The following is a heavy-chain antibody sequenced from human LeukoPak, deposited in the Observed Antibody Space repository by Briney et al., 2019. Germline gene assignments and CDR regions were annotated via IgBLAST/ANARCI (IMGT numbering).Heavy chain of an antibody. CDR3: AKGSGYEHSYYYSYMDV. CDR2: ISSSSSYI. CDR1: GFTFSSYS. J-gene: IGHJ6*03. Sequence: GGSLSLSWAAAGFTFSSYSMNWVRQAPGKGLELVSSISSSSSYIYYADSVKGRFTISRDNSKNTLYLQMNSLRAEDTAAYYCAKGSGYEHSYYYSYMDVWGKGTTVTISS. D-gene: IGHD5-12*01. V-gene: IGHV3-21*01.